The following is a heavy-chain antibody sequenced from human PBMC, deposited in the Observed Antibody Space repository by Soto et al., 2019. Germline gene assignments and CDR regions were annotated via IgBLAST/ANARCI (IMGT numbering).Heavy chain of an antibody. CDR2: IYPGDSDT. Sequence: EGSGYSFTSYWIGWVRQMPGKGLEWMGIIYPGDSDTRYSPSFQGQVTISADKSISTAYLQWSSLKASDTAMYYCARREAARLSAFDIWGQGTMVTVSS. CDR1: GYSFTSYW. D-gene: IGHD6-6*01. CDR3: ARREAARLSAFDI. J-gene: IGHJ3*02. V-gene: IGHV5-51*01.